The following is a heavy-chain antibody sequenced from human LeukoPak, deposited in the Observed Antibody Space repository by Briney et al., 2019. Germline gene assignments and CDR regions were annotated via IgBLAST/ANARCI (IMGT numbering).Heavy chain of an antibody. CDR2: ISGSGGST. V-gene: IGHV3-23*01. CDR3: AKRVRYSGYGRIDY. Sequence: GGSLRLSCAASGFTFSSYAVSWVRQAPGKGLEWVSAISGSGGSTYYADSVKGRLTISRDNSKNPLYLQMNSLRAEDTAVYYCAKRVRYSGYGRIDYWGQGTLVTVSS. CDR1: GFTFSSYA. D-gene: IGHD5-12*01. J-gene: IGHJ4*02.